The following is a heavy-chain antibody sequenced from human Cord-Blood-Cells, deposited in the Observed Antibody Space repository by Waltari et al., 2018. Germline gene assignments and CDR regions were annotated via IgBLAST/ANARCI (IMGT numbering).Heavy chain of an antibody. J-gene: IGHJ4*02. CDR2: ISWNSGSI. V-gene: IGHV3-9*01. Sequence: LEWVSGISWNSGSIGYADSVKGRFTISRDNAKNSLYLQMNSLRAEDTALYYCAKGQGGTLRGVLFDYWGQGTLVTVSS. CDR3: AKGQGGTLRGVLFDY. D-gene: IGHD3-16*01.